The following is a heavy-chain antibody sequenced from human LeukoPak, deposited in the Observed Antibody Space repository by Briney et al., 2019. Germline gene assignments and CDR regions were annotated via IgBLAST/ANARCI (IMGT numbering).Heavy chain of an antibody. CDR1: DGFFSGYY. Sequence: SETLPLTCAVYDGFFSGYYWSWLRNPPGKGREWIGEMNHSGSTNFHTSLKGRITIPVKPPKNQFSLKLSSVTAADTAVYYCERGLGPFDIWGQGTMVTVSS. CDR2: MNHSGST. J-gene: IGHJ3*02. CDR3: ERGLGPFDI. V-gene: IGHV4-34*01.